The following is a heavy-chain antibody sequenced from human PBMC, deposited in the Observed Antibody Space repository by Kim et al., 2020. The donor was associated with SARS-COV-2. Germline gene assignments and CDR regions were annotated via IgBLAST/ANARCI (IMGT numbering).Heavy chain of an antibody. CDR3: VRDRNWVSRAWYFDL. Sequence: GGSLRLSCAASRFTFSRYGMHWVRQAPGKGLEWVGVIWYDGSNQVYADSVKGRFTFSRDNSRNTLYLQMNSLTVEDTAVYYCVRDRNWVSRAWYFDLWGRGTLVTVFS. D-gene: IGHD1-1*01. J-gene: IGHJ2*01. CDR1: RFTFSRYG. V-gene: IGHV3-33*01. CDR2: IWYDGSNQ.